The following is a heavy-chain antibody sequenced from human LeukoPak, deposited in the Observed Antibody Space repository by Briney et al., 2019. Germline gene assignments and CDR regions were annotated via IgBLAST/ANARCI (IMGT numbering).Heavy chain of an antibody. J-gene: IGHJ4*02. CDR1: GFTFSSYN. CDR3: AKVSESNYDFLTGYYTPYYFDY. D-gene: IGHD3-9*01. Sequence: GGSLRLSCAASGFTFSSYNMKWVRQAPGKGLEWVSGISDSGGSTYYADSVKGRFTISRDNSKNMLYLQMNSLRAEDTAVYYCAKVSESNYDFLTGYYTPYYFDYWGQGTLVTVSS. CDR2: ISDSGGST. V-gene: IGHV3-23*01.